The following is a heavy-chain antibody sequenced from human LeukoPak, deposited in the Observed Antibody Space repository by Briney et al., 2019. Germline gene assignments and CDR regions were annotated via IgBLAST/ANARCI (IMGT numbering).Heavy chain of an antibody. J-gene: IGHJ4*02. V-gene: IGHV3-11*03. D-gene: IGHD3-10*01. CDR1: GFAFSDYY. CDR3: ARRWFGSPDY. Sequence: GRSLRLSCAASGFAFSDYYMSWIRQAPGQGLEWVSYITGSTYTNYADSVKGRFTISRDDAKNSLYLQMDSLRAEDTAVYYCARRWFGSPDYWGQGTLVTVSS. CDR2: ITGSTYT.